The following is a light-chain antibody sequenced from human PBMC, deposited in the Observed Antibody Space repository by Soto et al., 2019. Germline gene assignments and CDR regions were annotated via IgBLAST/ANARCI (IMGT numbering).Light chain of an antibody. J-gene: IGKJ1*01. V-gene: IGKV3-20*01. CDR1: QSVSSSY. Sequence: EIVLTQSPGTLSLSPGERATLSCRASQSVSSSYLAWYQQKPGQAPRLLIYGASSRATGIPDRFSGSGPGTDFTLNISRLEPEDFAVYYCRQYGSSPWTFGQGTQVEIK. CDR2: GAS. CDR3: RQYGSSPWT.